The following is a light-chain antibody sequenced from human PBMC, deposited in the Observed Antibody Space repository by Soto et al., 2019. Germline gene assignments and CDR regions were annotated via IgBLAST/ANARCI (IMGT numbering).Light chain of an antibody. CDR2: GAS. Sequence: EIVLTQSPGTLSLSPGERATLSCRASQSVSSSYLAWYQQKPGQAPRLLIYGASSRATGIPDRFSGSGSGTDFTLTISRREPEHFAVYYCQQYDSSPPPWTFGQGTKVEIK. CDR1: QSVSSSY. J-gene: IGKJ1*01. CDR3: QQYDSSPPPWT. V-gene: IGKV3-20*01.